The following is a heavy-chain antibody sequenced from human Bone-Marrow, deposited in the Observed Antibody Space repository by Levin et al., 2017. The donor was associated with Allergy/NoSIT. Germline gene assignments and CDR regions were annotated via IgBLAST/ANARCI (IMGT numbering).Heavy chain of an antibody. CDR2: INHSGST. CDR3: ARGRGVVRLVGNWYFDL. V-gene: IGHV4-34*01. J-gene: IGHJ2*01. CDR1: GGSFSGYY. D-gene: IGHD3-10*01. Sequence: SETLSLTCAVYGGSFSGYYWSWIRQPPGKGLEWIGEINHSGSTNYNPSLKSRVTISVDTSKNQFSLKLSSVTAADTAVYYCARGRGVVRLVGNWYFDLWGRGTLVTVSS.